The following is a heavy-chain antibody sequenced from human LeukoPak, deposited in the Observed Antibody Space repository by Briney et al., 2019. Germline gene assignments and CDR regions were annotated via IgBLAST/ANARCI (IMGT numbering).Heavy chain of an antibody. CDR2: IKQDGSEK. D-gene: IGHD3-9*01. Sequence: GGSLRLSCAASGFTFSSYWMSWVRQAPGKGLEWVANIKQDGSEKYYVDSVKGRFTISRDNAKNSLYLQMNSLRAEDTAVYYCARVPSLFDWPSPFDYWGQGTLVTVSS. CDR3: ARVPSLFDWPSPFDY. V-gene: IGHV3-7*03. CDR1: GFTFSSYW. J-gene: IGHJ4*02.